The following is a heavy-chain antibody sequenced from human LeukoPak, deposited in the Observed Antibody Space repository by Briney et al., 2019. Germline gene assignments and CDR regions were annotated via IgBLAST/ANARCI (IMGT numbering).Heavy chain of an antibody. Sequence: PGGSLRLSCAASGFSFSTYSMNWVRQAPGKGLEWVSSISSSSSYIYYADSVKGRFTISRDNAKSSLYLQMNSLRAEDTAVYYCARGQVVPTSFFDYWGQGTLVTVSS. D-gene: IGHD2-2*01. J-gene: IGHJ4*02. CDR1: GFSFSTYS. CDR3: ARGQVVPTSFFDY. V-gene: IGHV3-21*01. CDR2: ISSSSSYI.